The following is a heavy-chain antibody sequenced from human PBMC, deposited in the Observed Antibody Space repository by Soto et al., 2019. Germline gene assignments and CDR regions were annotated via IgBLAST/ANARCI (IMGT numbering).Heavy chain of an antibody. D-gene: IGHD3-22*01. CDR2: IRSKAYGGTT. CDR3: TRDEGYYDSSGYDY. CDR1: GFTFGDYA. V-gene: IGHV3-49*03. Sequence: GGSLRLSCTASGFTFGDYAMSWFRKVQGRGLELLGFIRSKAYGGTTEYAASVKGRFTISRDDSKSIAYLQMNSLKTEDTAVYYCTRDEGYYDSSGYDYWGQGTLVTVSS. J-gene: IGHJ4*02.